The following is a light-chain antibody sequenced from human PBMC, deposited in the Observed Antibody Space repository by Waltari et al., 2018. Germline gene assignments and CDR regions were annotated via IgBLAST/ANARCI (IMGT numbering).Light chain of an antibody. Sequence: QSALTQPASVSGSPGQSITLPCTGPSSDVGSYILVSWYQQHPGNAPKLMIYEDNKRPSGVSNRFSDSKSGNTASLTISGLQAEDEADYYCCAYAGSAIWVFGGGTKLTVL. CDR2: EDN. CDR3: CAYAGSAIWV. J-gene: IGLJ3*02. V-gene: IGLV2-23*01. CDR1: SSDVGSYIL.